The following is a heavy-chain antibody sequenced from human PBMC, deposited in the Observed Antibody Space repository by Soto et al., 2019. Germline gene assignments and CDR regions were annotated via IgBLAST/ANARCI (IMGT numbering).Heavy chain of an antibody. V-gene: IGHV4-30-4*01. CDR2: IYYRGST. D-gene: IGHD5-18*01. CDR3: ASVRRLGGYSYPIHWDIYYFDY. J-gene: IGHJ4*02. CDR1: GGHISSGDYY. Sequence: QVQLQESGPGLVKPSQTLSLTCTVSGGHISSGDYYWSWIRQPPGKGLEWLGYIYYRGSTYYNPSLKSRVTISVGTSRNQFSPKLSSVTAADTAVYYCASVRRLGGYSYPIHWDIYYFDYWGQGTLVTVSS.